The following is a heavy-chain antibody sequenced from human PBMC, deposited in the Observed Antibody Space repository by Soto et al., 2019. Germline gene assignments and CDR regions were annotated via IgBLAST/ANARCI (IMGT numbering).Heavy chain of an antibody. CDR1: GFTFSSYG. D-gene: IGHD2-15*01. Sequence: QVQLVESGGGVVQPGRSLRLSCAASGFTFSSYGMHWVRQAPGKGLEWVAVISYDGSNKYYADSVKGRFTISRDNSKNTLYLQMNSLRAEDTAVYYCRGYCSGGSCHGAGGMDVWGQGTTVTVSS. CDR2: ISYDGSNK. CDR3: RGYCSGGSCHGAGGMDV. J-gene: IGHJ6*02. V-gene: IGHV3-30*03.